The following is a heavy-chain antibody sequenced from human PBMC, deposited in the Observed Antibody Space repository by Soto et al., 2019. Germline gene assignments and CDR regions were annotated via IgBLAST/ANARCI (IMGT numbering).Heavy chain of an antibody. CDR2: IWYDGSNK. CDR1: GFTFISHG. V-gene: IGHV3-33*01. CDR3: ARAPDYGGNYFDY. J-gene: IGHJ4*02. D-gene: IGHD4-17*01. Sequence: QVQLVESGGGAVQPGRSLRLSCAASGFTFISHGMHWVRQAPGKGLEWVAVIWYDGSNKYYGDSVKGRFTISRDNSKNTVYLQMNSPRGEDTAVYYCARAPDYGGNYFDYWGQGTLVTVSS.